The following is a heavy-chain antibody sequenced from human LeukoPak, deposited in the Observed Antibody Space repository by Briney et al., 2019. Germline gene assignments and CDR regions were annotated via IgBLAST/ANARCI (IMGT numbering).Heavy chain of an antibody. CDR1: GSTFSTYA. D-gene: IGHD2-2*01. J-gene: IGHJ6*02. V-gene: IGHV3-23*01. Sequence: GGSLRLSCTASGSTFSTYAMTWVRQAPGKGPEWVSGISSSGGSTSYADSVKGRFTISRDNAKNSLYLQMNSLRAEDTAVYFCARDRFPSRDIVVVPAASPLDVWGQGTTVTVSS. CDR2: ISSSGGST. CDR3: ARDRFPSRDIVVVPAASPLDV.